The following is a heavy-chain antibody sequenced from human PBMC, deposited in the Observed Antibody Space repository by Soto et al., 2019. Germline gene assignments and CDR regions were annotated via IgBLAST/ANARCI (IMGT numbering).Heavy chain of an antibody. CDR1: GGSVSSGSYY. Sequence: QVQLQESGPGLVKPSETLSLTCTVSGGSVSSGSYYWSWIRQPPGKGLEWIGYIYYSGSTNYNPSLKSRVTRSVDTSKNQFSLKLSSVTAADTAVYYCARRSRYGGNPHYFDHWGQGTLVTVSS. J-gene: IGHJ4*02. CDR3: ARRSRYGGNPHYFDH. V-gene: IGHV4-61*01. D-gene: IGHD4-17*01. CDR2: IYYSGST.